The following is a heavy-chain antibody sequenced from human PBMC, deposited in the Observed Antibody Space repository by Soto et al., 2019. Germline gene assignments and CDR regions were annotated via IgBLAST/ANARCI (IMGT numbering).Heavy chain of an antibody. CDR2: IYYSGST. Sequence: PSETLSLTCTVSGGSISSSSYYWGWIRQPPGKGLEWIGSIYYSGSTYYNPSLKSRVTISVDTSKNQFSLKLSSVTAADTAVYYCASQLAHYDFWSGYYLSGYMDVWGKGTTVTVSS. J-gene: IGHJ6*03. CDR1: GGSISSSSYY. V-gene: IGHV4-39*01. CDR3: ASQLAHYDFWSGYYLSGYMDV. D-gene: IGHD3-3*01.